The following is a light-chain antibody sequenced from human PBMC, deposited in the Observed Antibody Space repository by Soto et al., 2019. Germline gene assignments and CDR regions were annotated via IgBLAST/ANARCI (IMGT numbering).Light chain of an antibody. CDR2: GAF. J-gene: IGKJ1*01. CDR3: QQYGSLPKT. V-gene: IGKV3-20*01. CDR1: QSVSNNY. Sequence: EIVLTQSPGTLSLSPGERATLSCRASQSVSNNYLAWYQQKSGQAPRLLIYGAFSRANGIPVRFSGSASGTDFTLIISRLEPEDVAVYYCQQYGSLPKTFCQGTKVDIK.